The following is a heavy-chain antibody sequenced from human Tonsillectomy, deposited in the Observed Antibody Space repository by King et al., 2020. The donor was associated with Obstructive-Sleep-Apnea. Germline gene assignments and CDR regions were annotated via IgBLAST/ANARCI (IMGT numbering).Heavy chain of an antibody. CDR2: ISGSGGNT. J-gene: IGHJ4*02. CDR1: GFTFSSYG. CDR3: AKAVAGKGDY. D-gene: IGHD6-19*01. V-gene: IGHV3-23*04. Sequence: VQLVESGGGLVQPGGSLRLSCAASGFTFSSYGMSWVRQAPGKGLEWVSGISGSGGNTNYADSVKGRSTISRDNSKNTVYLQMNSLRAEDTAVYYCAKAVAGKGDYWGQGTLVTVSS.